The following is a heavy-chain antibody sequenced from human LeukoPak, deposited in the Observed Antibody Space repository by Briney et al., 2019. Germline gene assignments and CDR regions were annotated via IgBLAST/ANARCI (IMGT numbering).Heavy chain of an antibody. CDR1: GFTFSDYY. CDR2: ISSSGSTI. Sequence: GGSLRLSCAASGFTFSDYYMSWIRQAPGKGLEWVSYISSSGSTIYYADSVKGRFTISRDNAKNSLYLQMNSLRAEDTAVYYCAKDQSGDYFPFDYWGQGTLVTVSS. V-gene: IGHV3-11*01. D-gene: IGHD2-21*02. J-gene: IGHJ4*02. CDR3: AKDQSGDYFPFDY.